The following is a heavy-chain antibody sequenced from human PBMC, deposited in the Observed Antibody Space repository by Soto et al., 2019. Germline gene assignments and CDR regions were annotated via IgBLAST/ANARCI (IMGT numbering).Heavy chain of an antibody. Sequence: PSETLSLTCTVSGGSIISYYWSWILQPPGKGLEWIGYIYYSGSTNYNPSLKSRVTISVDTSKNQFSLKLSSVTAADTAVYYCARGGPTLYYYYMDTWGKVTTVTVSS. CDR1: GGSIISYY. CDR2: IYYSGST. J-gene: IGHJ6*03. V-gene: IGHV4-59*01. CDR3: ARGGPTLYYYYMDT. D-gene: IGHD1-26*01.